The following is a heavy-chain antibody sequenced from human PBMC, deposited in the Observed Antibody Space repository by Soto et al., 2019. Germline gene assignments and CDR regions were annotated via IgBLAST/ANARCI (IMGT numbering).Heavy chain of an antibody. J-gene: IGHJ3*02. D-gene: IGHD4-4*01. Sequence: ASVKVSCKASGGTFSSYTISWVRQAPGQGLEWMGRIIPILGIANYAQKFQGRVTITADKSTSTAYMELSSLRSEDTAVYYCARGGNNDYSNYVSAFDIWGQGTMVTVSS. V-gene: IGHV1-69*02. CDR3: ARGGNNDYSNYVSAFDI. CDR1: GGTFSSYT. CDR2: IIPILGIA.